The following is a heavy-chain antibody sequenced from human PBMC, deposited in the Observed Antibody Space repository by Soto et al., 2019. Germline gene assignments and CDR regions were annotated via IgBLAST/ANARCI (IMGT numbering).Heavy chain of an antibody. D-gene: IGHD6-19*01. Sequence: PGGSLRLSCAASGFTFSNYAMGWVRQAPGEGLEWVSSIGGSGSYTYYADSVKGRFTISRDNFKSTLYLQMNSLRAEDTAVYYCAKDNLAPYSRGWEILFDPWGQGSLVTVSS. CDR1: GFTFSNYA. CDR3: AKDNLAPYSRGWEILFDP. J-gene: IGHJ5*02. CDR2: IGGSGSYT. V-gene: IGHV3-23*01.